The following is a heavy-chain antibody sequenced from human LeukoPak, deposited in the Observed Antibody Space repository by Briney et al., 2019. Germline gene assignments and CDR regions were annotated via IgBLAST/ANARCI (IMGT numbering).Heavy chain of an antibody. V-gene: IGHV5-51*01. J-gene: IGHJ4*02. CDR3: ARRSPGQYCSSGSCPADY. CDR1: GYSFTSYW. D-gene: IGHD2-15*01. CDR2: IYPGDSDT. Sequence: GESLKISCKGSGYSFTSYWIGWVRQMPGKGLEWMGIIYPGDSDTRYSPSFQGQVTISADKSISTAYLQWSSLKASDTAMYYCARRSPGQYCSSGSCPADYWGQGTLVTVSS.